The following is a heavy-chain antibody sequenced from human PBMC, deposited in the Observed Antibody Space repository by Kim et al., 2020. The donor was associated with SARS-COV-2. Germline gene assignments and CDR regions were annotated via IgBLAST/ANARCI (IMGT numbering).Heavy chain of an antibody. D-gene: IGHD3-10*01. J-gene: IGHJ4*02. V-gene: IGHV3-30*18. CDR1: GFSFSSYG. Sequence: GGSLRLSCAASGFSFSSYGMHWVRQAPGKGLEWVAFISYDGSNDYYADSVKGRFTISRDNSKNTLYLQMNSLRAEDTAVFYCAKDPLGYGSGSWYFDCWGQGTLVTVSS. CDR3: AKDPLGYGSGSWYFDC. CDR2: ISYDGSND.